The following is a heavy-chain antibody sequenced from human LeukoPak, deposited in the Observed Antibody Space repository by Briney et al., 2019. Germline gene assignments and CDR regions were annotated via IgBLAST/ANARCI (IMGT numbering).Heavy chain of an antibody. V-gene: IGHV4-59*01. CDR2: IFYSGST. CDR3: ARVLPFHRGKSNWFDP. Sequence: SETLSLTCTVSGGSISSYYWSWIRQPPGRGLEWIGYIFYSGSTNYNPSLKGRVTISVDTSKKQFSLKLSSVTAADTAVYYCARVLPFHRGKSNWFDPRGQGTLVTVSS. D-gene: IGHD3-16*01. J-gene: IGHJ5*02. CDR1: GGSISSYY.